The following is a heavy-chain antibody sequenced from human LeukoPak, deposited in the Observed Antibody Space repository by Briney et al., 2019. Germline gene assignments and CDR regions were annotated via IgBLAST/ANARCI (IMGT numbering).Heavy chain of an antibody. CDR3: ASFSGSYFFDY. J-gene: IGHJ4*02. CDR2: VFYSGST. CDR1: GASISDYF. V-gene: IGHV4-59*01. D-gene: IGHD1-26*01. Sequence: PSETLSLTCTISGASISDYFWSWVRQPPGKGLEWIGYVFYSGSTTYNPSLNSRVTISMDTSRCQFFLRLSSVTAADTAVYYCASFSGSYFFDYWGPGNLVTVSS.